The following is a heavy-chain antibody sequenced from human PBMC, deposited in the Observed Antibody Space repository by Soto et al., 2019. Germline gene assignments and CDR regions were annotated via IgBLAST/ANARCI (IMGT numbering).Heavy chain of an antibody. Sequence: QVQLVQSGAEVKKPGASVKVSCKASGYTFTSYDINWVRQATGQGLEWMGWMNPNRGNTGYAQKFQGRVTMTRDTSISTEYMELSSLSSEDTAVYYCARVNHYSSGSDFDYWGQGTLVTVSS. J-gene: IGHJ4*02. CDR3: ARVNHYSSGSDFDY. D-gene: IGHD3-22*01. V-gene: IGHV1-8*01. CDR1: GYTFTSYD. CDR2: MNPNRGNT.